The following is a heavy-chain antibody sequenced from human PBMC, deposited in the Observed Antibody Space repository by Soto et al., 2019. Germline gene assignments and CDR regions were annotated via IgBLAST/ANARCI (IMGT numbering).Heavy chain of an antibody. D-gene: IGHD1-26*01. J-gene: IGHJ5*02. CDR2: IYPGDSDT. Sequence: EVQLVQSGAEVKKPGESLKISCKGSGYNFTNYWIAWVRQIPGKGLEWMGIIYPGDSDTRYSPSFQGHVTISADKSLSTAYLEWSTLKASDTAIYYCAREHTGSYYWFDPWGQGTLVTVSA. V-gene: IGHV5-51*01. CDR3: AREHTGSYYWFDP. CDR1: GYNFTNYW.